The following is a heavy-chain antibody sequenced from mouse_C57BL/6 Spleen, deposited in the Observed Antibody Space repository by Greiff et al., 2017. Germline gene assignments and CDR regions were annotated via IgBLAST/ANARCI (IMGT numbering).Heavy chain of an antibody. CDR3: AGSTGGLRALDY. Sequence: EVQLQQSGPVLVKPGASVKMSCKASGYTFTDYYMNWVKQSHGKSLEWIGVINPYNGGTSYNQKFKGKATLTVDKSSSTAYMELNSLTSEDSAVYYCAGSTGGLRALDYWGQGTSVTVSS. V-gene: IGHV1-19*01. CDR2: INPYNGGT. D-gene: IGHD2-4*01. CDR1: GYTFTDYY. J-gene: IGHJ4*01.